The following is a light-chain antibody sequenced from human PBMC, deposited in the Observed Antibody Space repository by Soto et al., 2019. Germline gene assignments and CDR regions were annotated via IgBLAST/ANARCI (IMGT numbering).Light chain of an antibody. CDR1: QSVGSN. V-gene: IGKV3-15*01. CDR3: LQYHNLWA. Sequence: EIVMTQSPATLSVSPGERATLSCRASQSVGSNLAWYQQKRGQAPRLLIYGASTRATGIPARFSGSGSGTEFTLTISSLQSEDFAVYSCLQYHNLWAFGQGTKVEIK. J-gene: IGKJ1*01. CDR2: GAS.